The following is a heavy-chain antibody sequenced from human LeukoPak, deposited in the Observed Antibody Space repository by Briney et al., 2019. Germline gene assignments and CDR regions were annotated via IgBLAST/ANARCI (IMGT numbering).Heavy chain of an antibody. J-gene: IGHJ4*02. CDR1: GGTFSSYA. CDR3: ARDRSPYYDSSGYYDY. V-gene: IGHV1-69*05. Sequence: SVKVSCKASGGTFSSYAVSWVRQAPGQGLEWMGGIIPIFGTANYAQKFQGRVTITTDESTSTAYMELSSLRSEDTAVYYCARDRSPYYDSSGYYDYWGQGTLVTVSS. CDR2: IIPIFGTA. D-gene: IGHD3-22*01.